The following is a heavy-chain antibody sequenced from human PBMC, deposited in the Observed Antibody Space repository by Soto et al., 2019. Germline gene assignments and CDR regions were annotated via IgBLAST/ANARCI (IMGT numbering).Heavy chain of an antibody. J-gene: IGHJ3*02. V-gene: IGHV4-39*07. D-gene: IGHD3-16*02. Sequence: SETLSLTCTVSGASITSNTYFWAWLRQSPGKGLTWIGSVSSSGGTFYNPSLKSRVTISVDKSKNQFSLKLSSVTAADTAVYYCARVPALYDYVWGTYRLHAFDIWGQGTMVTISS. CDR3: ARVPALYDYVWGTYRLHAFDI. CDR2: VSSSGGT. CDR1: GASITSNTYF.